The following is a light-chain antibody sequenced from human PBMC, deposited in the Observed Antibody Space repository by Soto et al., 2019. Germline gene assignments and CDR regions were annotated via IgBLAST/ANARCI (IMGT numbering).Light chain of an antibody. CDR2: GNN. V-gene: IGLV1-47*01. CDR3: ASRDDSLTGHVV. J-gene: IGLJ2*01. CDR1: DSNVGSNY. Sequence: QSVLTQPPSASGTPGQRVTISCSGSDSNVGSNYVYWYQQLPGTAPKLLLSGNNQGPAGVPDRFSDSKSDTSASLVISGLRSEDEAFYYCASRDDSLTGHVVFGGGTKLTVL.